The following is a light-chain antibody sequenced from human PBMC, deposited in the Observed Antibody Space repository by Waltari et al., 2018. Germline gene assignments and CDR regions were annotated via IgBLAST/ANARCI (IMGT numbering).Light chain of an antibody. CDR3: ASFISGSTSSVL. Sequence: QSALTQPASVSGSPGQSITISCTGTSSDIGAFNYVSWYQQHPGKATKVLIYDVTNRPSGVSYRFSGSKSGNTASLTISGLQAEDEAYSHCASFISGSTSSVLFGGGTKLTVL. CDR1: SSDIGAFNY. V-gene: IGLV2-14*03. J-gene: IGLJ3*02. CDR2: DVT.